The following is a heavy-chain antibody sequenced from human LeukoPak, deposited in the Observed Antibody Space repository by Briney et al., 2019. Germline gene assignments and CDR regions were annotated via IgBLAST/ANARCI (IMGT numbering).Heavy chain of an antibody. D-gene: IGHD3-3*01. V-gene: IGHV1-2*02. J-gene: IGHJ4*02. CDR3: ARGADFSSGYYSPAYFDY. Sequence: ASVKVSCKASVYTFTGYYMHWVRQAPGQGLEWMGWFNPNSGGTNYAQKFQGRVTMTRDTSISTAYMELSRLRSDDTAVYYCARGADFSSGYYSPAYFDYWGQGTLVTVSS. CDR1: VYTFTGYY. CDR2: FNPNSGGT.